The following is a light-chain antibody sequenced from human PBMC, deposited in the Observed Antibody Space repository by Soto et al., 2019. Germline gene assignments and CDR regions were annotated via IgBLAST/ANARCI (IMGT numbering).Light chain of an antibody. V-gene: IGKV3-20*01. CDR1: QSVDSSF. J-gene: IGKJ1*01. CDR3: QQYVSSVT. Sequence: EIVLTQSPGSLSLSPGERATLSCRASQSVDSSFFAWYQQKPGQAPRLLIYGASNRATGIPDRFSGSGSGPDFTLTISRLEPDDFEVPYCQQYVSSVTFGQGTKVEIK. CDR2: GAS.